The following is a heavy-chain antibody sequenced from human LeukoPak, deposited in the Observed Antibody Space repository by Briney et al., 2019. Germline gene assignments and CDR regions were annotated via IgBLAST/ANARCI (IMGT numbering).Heavy chain of an antibody. Sequence: GGSLRLFCVASGFIFSSYGMHWVRQAPGKGLEWVAFTRSDGSDKYYTGSVKGRFTISRDNSKNTLYLQMNSLRAEDTAVYYCGKHDSASYFWGQGTLVTVSS. V-gene: IGHV3-30*02. CDR2: TRSDGSDK. CDR1: GFIFSSYG. D-gene: IGHD1-26*01. CDR3: GKHDSASYF. J-gene: IGHJ4*02.